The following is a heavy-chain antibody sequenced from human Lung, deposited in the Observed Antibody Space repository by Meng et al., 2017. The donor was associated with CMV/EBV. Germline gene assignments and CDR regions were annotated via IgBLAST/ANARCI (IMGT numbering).Heavy chain of an antibody. V-gene: IGHV5-51*01. Sequence: GEXXKISCQVSGNGFTTYWIGWVRQISGKGLEWMGIIYPRDSDTVYMMSFQGRVTISADKSINTVYLQWDSLRASDTAMYYCARRDYYDLGSGNWDQGTLAIFSS. D-gene: IGHD3-10*01. J-gene: IGHJ4*02. CDR3: ARRDYYDLGSGN. CDR2: IYPRDSDT. CDR1: GNGFTTYW.